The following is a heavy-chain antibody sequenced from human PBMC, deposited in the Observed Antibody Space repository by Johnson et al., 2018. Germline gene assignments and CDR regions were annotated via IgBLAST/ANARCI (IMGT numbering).Heavy chain of an antibody. CDR3: GAFDYGDY. CDR1: GYTFSSYG. V-gene: IGHV3-30*03. Sequence: QVQLVQSGGGVVQPGRSLRLSCAASGYTFSSYGMHWVRQAPGKGLEWITLISHDGSNICYSDSVKDRFTISRDNSKNTVDLQMNNLRVEDTAVYYCGAFDYGDYWGQGTLVTVSS. CDR2: ISHDGSNI. D-gene: IGHD3-16*01. J-gene: IGHJ4*02.